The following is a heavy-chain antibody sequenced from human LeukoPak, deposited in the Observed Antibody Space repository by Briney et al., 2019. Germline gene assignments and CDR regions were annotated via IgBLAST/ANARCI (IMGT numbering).Heavy chain of an antibody. V-gene: IGHV5-51*01. D-gene: IGHD2-2*01. J-gene: IGHJ5*02. Sequence: GESLKISCKGSGYTFTNYWIGWVRQVPGKGLQWVGVIYPGDSDTRYSPSFQGQVTISADKSISTAYLQWSSLKASDTAMYYCARSPARLVPAASVWFDPWGQGTLVTVSS. CDR2: IYPGDSDT. CDR1: GYTFTNYW. CDR3: ARSPARLVPAASVWFDP.